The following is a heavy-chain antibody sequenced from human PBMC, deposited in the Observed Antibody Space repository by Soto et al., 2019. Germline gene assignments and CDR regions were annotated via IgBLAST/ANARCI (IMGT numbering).Heavy chain of an antibody. Sequence: SETLSLTCTVSGGSISSYYWSWIRQPPGKGLEWIGYIYYSGSTNYNPSLKSRVTISVDTSKNQFSLKLSSVTAADTAVYYCAGAGGGEYSIDFDRWGQGTLVTVSS. CDR1: GGSISSYY. J-gene: IGHJ4*02. V-gene: IGHV4-59*01. CDR2: IYYSGST. CDR3: AGAGGGEYSIDFDR. D-gene: IGHD6-13*01.